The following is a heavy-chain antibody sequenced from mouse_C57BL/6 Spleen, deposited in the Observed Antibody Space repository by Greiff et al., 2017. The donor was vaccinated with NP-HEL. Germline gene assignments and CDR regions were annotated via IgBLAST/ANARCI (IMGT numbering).Heavy chain of an antibody. D-gene: IGHD2-2*01. J-gene: IGHJ2*01. CDR3: ARAGLGFDY. V-gene: IGHV3-6*01. CDR2: ISYDGSN. CDR1: GYSITSGYY. Sequence: EVQLVESGPGLVKPSQSLSLTCSVTGYSITSGYYWNWIRQFPGNKLEWMGYISYDGSNNYNPSLKNRISITRDTSKNQFFLKLNSVTTEDTATYYCARAGLGFDYWGQGTTLTVSS.